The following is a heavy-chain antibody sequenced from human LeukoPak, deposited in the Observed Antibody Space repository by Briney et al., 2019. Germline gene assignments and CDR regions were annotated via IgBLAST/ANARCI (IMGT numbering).Heavy chain of an antibody. CDR3: ARGADVYCGGDCYSASNAFDI. CDR1: GFRFNAHH. D-gene: IGHD2-21*02. J-gene: IGHJ3*02. CDR2: IRYDGSSK. Sequence: PGRSLRLSCAVSGFRFNAHHMHWVRQAPGKGLEWVAFIRYDGSSKYYADSVKGRFTISRDNSKNTLYLQMNSLRAEDTAVYYCARGADVYCGGDCYSASNAFDIWGQGTMVTVSS. V-gene: IGHV3-30*02.